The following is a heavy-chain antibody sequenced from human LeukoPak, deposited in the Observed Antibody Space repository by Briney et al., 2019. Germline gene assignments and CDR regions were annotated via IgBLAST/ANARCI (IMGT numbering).Heavy chain of an antibody. CDR1: GFTFSSYG. V-gene: IGHV3-30*03. CDR2: ISYDGSNK. D-gene: IGHD6-13*01. CDR3: VRDLQLADAFHI. J-gene: IGHJ3*02. Sequence: GRSLRLSCAASGFTFSSYGMHWVRQAPGKGLEWVAVISYDGSNKYYADSVKGRFTISRDNAKNSLYLQMNSLRAEDTAFYYCVRDLQLADAFHIWGQGTTVTVSS.